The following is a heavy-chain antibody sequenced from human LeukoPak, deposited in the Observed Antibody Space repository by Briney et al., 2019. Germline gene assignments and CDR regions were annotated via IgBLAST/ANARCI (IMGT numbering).Heavy chain of an antibody. Sequence: PGGSLRLSCAASGFTFSSYAMSWVRQAPGKGLEWVSAISGSGGSTYYADSVKGRFTISRDNAKNSLYLQMNSLRAEDTALYYCARDGGQWLVPSDYWGQGTLVTVSS. J-gene: IGHJ4*02. V-gene: IGHV3-23*01. CDR3: ARDGGQWLVPSDY. CDR1: GFTFSSYA. CDR2: ISGSGGST. D-gene: IGHD6-19*01.